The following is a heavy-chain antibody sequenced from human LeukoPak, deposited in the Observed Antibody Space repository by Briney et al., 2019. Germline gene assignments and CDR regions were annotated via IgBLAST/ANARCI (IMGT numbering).Heavy chain of an antibody. D-gene: IGHD2-21*02. CDR1: GFTFSSYA. J-gene: IGHJ6*02. CDR2: ISYDGSNK. V-gene: IGHV3-30-3*01. Sequence: GRSLRLSCAASGFTFSSYAMHWVRQAPGKGLEWVAVISYDGSNKYYAEYVQGRFTISRDNSKNTLYLQMNSLRAEDTAVYYCARPLTYCGGDCFGDYYSYGMDVWGQGTTVTVPS. CDR3: ARPLTYCGGDCFGDYYSYGMDV.